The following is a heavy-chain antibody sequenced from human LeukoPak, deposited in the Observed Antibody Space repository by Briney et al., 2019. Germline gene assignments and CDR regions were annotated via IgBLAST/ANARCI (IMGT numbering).Heavy chain of an antibody. CDR1: GGSISSYY. CDR2: IYYSGST. J-gene: IGHJ4*02. V-gene: IGHV4-59*01. D-gene: IGHD3-9*01. Sequence: SETLSLTCTVSGGSISSYYWSWIRQPPGKGLEWIGYIYYSGSTNYNPSLKSRVTISVDTSKNQFSLKLSSVTAADTAVYYCARGGDILTGYYTLLDYWGQGTLVTVSS. CDR3: ARGGDILTGYYTLLDY.